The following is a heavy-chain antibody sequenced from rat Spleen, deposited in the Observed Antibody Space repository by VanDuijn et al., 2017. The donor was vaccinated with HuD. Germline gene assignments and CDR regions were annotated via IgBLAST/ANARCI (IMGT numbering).Heavy chain of an antibody. D-gene: IGHD1-11*01. CDR1: GFTFSDYA. J-gene: IGHJ2*01. V-gene: IGHV5-17*01. Sequence: EVQLVESGGGLVQPGRSLKFSCAASGFTFSDYAMAWVRQAPKKGLEWVATIIYDGSSTYYRDSVKGRFTISRDNAKSTLYLQMDSLRSEDTATYYCAREASEGIGYFDYWGQGVMVTVSS. CDR2: IIYDGSST. CDR3: AREASEGIGYFDY.